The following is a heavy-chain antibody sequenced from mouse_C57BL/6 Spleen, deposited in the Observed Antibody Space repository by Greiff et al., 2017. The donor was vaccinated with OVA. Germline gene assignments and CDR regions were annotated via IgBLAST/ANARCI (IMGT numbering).Heavy chain of an antibody. J-gene: IGHJ1*03. CDR2: IWSGGST. D-gene: IGHD4-1*01. Sequence: VKLVESGPGLVQPSQSLSITCTVSGFSLTSYGVHWVRQSPGKGLEWLGVIWSGGSTDYNAAFISRLSISKDNSKSQVFFKMNSLQADDTAIYYCARVWDRWYFDVWGTGTTVTVSS. CDR3: ARVWDRWYFDV. CDR1: GFSLTSYG. V-gene: IGHV2-2*01.